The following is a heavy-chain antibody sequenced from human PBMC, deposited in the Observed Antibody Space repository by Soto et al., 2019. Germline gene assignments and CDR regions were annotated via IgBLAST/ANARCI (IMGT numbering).Heavy chain of an antibody. V-gene: IGHV1-69*02. D-gene: IGHD3-22*01. CDR2: IIPILGIA. J-gene: IGHJ4*02. Sequence: QVQLVQSGAEVQKPGSSVKVSCKASGGTFSSYTISWVRQAPGQGLEWMGRIIPILGIANYAQKFQGRVTITADKSTSTAYMELSSLRSEDTAVYYCASSTSSTSLIEYFDYWGQGTLVTVSS. CDR3: ASSTSSTSLIEYFDY. CDR1: GGTFSSYT.